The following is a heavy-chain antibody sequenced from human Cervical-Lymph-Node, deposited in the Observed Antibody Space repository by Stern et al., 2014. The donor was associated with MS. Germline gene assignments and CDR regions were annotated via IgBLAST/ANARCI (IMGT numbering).Heavy chain of an antibody. J-gene: IGHJ4*02. CDR2: INPSDGST. D-gene: IGHD5-18*01. CDR1: GYTFINFY. Sequence: QLVQSGAEVKKPGASVKVSCKATGYTFINFYMHWVRQAPGQGLEWMGIINPSDGSTSYAQTLQGRVTMTRDTSTNTFYMELGSLRSEDTAVYYCAREHTAMGFGFWGQGTLVTVSS. V-gene: IGHV1-46*04. CDR3: AREHTAMGFGF.